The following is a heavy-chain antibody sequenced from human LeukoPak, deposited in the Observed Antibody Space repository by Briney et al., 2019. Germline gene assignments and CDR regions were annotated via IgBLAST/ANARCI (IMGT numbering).Heavy chain of an antibody. CDR1: GFTVSNNY. Sequence: GGSLRLSCAASGFTVSNNYMSWVRQAPGKGLEWVSVIYSGGSTYYPDSVKGRFTISRDNSKNKQYLQMDSLRAEDTAVDYCARSGNLYYFDYWGQGTLVTVSS. J-gene: IGHJ4*02. CDR3: ARSGNLYYFDY. CDR2: IYSGGST. V-gene: IGHV3-66*01.